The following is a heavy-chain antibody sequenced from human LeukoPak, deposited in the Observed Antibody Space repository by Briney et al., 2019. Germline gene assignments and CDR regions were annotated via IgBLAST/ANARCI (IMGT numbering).Heavy chain of an antibody. CDR1: GFTFSSYG. V-gene: IGHV3-33*01. CDR3: ARKERYCSGGSCYYWFDP. CDR2: IWYDGSNK. Sequence: GGSLRLPCAASGFTFSSYGMHWVRQAPGKGLEWVAVIWYDGSNKYYADSVKGRFTISRDNSKNTLYLQMNSLRAEDTAVYYCARKERYCSGGSCYYWFDPWGQGTLVTVSS. D-gene: IGHD2-15*01. J-gene: IGHJ5*02.